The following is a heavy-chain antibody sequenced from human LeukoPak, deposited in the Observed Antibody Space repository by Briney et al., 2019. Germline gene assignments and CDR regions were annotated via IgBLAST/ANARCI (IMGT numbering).Heavy chain of an antibody. CDR3: ARTYDSSGYPFDY. CDR2: IYYSGST. J-gene: IGHJ4*02. CDR1: GGSISSGDYY. V-gene: IGHV4-30-4*01. Sequence: SQTLSLTCTVSGGSISSGDYYWSWIRQPPGKGLEWIGYIYYSGSTNYNPSLKSRVTISVDTSKNQFSLKLSSVTAADTAVYYCARTYDSSGYPFDYWGQGTLVTVSS. D-gene: IGHD3-22*01.